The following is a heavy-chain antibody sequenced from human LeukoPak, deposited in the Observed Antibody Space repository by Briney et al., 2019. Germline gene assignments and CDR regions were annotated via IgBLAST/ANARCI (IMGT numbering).Heavy chain of an antibody. Sequence: GGSLRLSCAASGFTFSSYSMNWVRQAPGKGLEWVSSISSSGSHIYYADSVKGRITISRDNAKNSLYLQMNSLRAEDTAVYYCASSNYDSSGYYDYWGQGTLVTVSS. V-gene: IGHV3-21*01. CDR2: ISSSGSHI. D-gene: IGHD3-22*01. CDR3: ASSNYDSSGYYDY. CDR1: GFTFSSYS. J-gene: IGHJ4*02.